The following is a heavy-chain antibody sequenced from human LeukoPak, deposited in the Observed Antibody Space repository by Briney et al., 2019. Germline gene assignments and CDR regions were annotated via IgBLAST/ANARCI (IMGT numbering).Heavy chain of an antibody. D-gene: IGHD3-10*01. CDR3: AKDHIGGEVLLWFGD. J-gene: IGHJ4*02. CDR1: GFTFSSYA. CDR2: ISGSGGST. Sequence: GGSLRLSCAASGFTFSSYAVSWVRQAPGKGLEWVSAISGSGGSTYYADSVKGRFTISRDNSKNTLYLQMNSLRAEDTAVYYCAKDHIGGEVLLWFGDWGQGTLVTVSS. V-gene: IGHV3-23*01.